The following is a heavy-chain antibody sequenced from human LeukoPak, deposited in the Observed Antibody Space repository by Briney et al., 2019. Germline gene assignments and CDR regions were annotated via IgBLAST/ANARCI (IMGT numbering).Heavy chain of an antibody. Sequence: PSETLSLTCAVYGGSFSGYYWSWIRQPPGKGLEWIGEINHSGSTNYNPSLKSRVNISVDTAKNQFSLKLRSVTGAETALYYCARGVFYSDFWSGYSPTLRWFDPWSQGPLVTVSS. D-gene: IGHD3-3*01. CDR3: ARGVFYSDFWSGYSPTLRWFDP. V-gene: IGHV4-34*01. CDR1: GGSFSGYY. CDR2: INHSGST. J-gene: IGHJ5*02.